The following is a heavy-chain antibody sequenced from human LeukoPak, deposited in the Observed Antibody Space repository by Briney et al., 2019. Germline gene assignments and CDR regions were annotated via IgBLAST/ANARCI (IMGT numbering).Heavy chain of an antibody. D-gene: IGHD3-10*01. Sequence: SVKVSCKASGGTFSSYAISWVRQAPGQGLEWMGGIIPIFGTANYAQKFQGRVTITADESTSTAYMELSSLRSEDTAVYYCARDLNYYGSGSFRGFDYRGQGTLVTVSS. CDR1: GGTFSSYA. V-gene: IGHV1-69*13. CDR3: ARDLNYYGSGSFRGFDY. J-gene: IGHJ4*02. CDR2: IIPIFGTA.